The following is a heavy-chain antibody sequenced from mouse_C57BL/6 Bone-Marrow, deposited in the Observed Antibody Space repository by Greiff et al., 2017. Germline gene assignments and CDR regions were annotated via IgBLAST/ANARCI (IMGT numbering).Heavy chain of an antibody. D-gene: IGHD2-3*01. CDR1: GFTFSSYA. J-gene: IGHJ1*03. V-gene: IGHV5-9-1*02. Sequence: EVHLVESGEGLVKPGGSLKLSCAASGFTFSSYAMSWVRQTPEKRLEWVAYISSGGDYIYYADTVKGRFTISRDNARNTLYLQMSSLKSEDTAMYYCTRAGDGYYEDWYFDVWGTGTTVTVSS. CDR2: ISSGGDYI. CDR3: TRAGDGYYEDWYFDV.